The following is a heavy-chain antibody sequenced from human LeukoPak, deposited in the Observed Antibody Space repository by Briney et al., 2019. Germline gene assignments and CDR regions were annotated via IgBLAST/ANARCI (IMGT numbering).Heavy chain of an antibody. CDR3: TTQPTAFPNWVDP. CDR1: GGSISSRPYS. D-gene: IGHD1-26*01. Sequence: SETLSLTCTVSGGSISSRPYSWGWIRQPPGQRLEWIGTFHYYGTTYYTPSLESRVTISVDTSKNQSSLNLRSVTAADTAVYYCTTQPTAFPNWVDPWGQGTLVTVSS. J-gene: IGHJ5*02. CDR2: FHYYGTT. V-gene: IGHV4-39*01.